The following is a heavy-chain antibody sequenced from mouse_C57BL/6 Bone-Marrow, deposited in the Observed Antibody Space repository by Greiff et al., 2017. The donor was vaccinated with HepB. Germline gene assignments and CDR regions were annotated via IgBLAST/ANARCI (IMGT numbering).Heavy chain of an antibody. CDR1: GYTFTSYW. CDR2: IHPSDSDT. D-gene: IGHD4-1*01. Sequence: QVQLQQPGAELVKPGASVKVSCKASGYTFTSYWMHWVKQRPGQGLEWIGRIHPSDSDTNYNQKFKGKATLTIDKSSSTAYMQLSSLTSEDSAVYYCAIVPTNWAFAYWGQGTLVTVSA. J-gene: IGHJ3*01. CDR3: AIVPTNWAFAY. V-gene: IGHV1-74*01.